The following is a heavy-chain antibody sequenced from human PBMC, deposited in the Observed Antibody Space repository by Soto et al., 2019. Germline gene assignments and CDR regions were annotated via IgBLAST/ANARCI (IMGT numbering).Heavy chain of an antibody. J-gene: IGHJ6*02. D-gene: IGHD3-22*01. CDR3: ARDLSYYDSSGPYYGMDV. CDR2: SSAYNGNT. CDR1: GYTFTSYG. V-gene: IGHV1-18*01. Sequence: QVQLVQSGAEVKKPGASVKVSCKASGYTFTSYGISWVRQAPGQGLEWMGWSSAYNGNTIYAQTLQGRVTMTKDTSTSTAYMELRSLRSDDTAVYYCARDLSYYDSSGPYYGMDVWGQGTTVTVSS.